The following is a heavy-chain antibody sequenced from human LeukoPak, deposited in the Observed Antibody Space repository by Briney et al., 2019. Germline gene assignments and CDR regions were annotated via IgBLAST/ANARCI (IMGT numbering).Heavy chain of an antibody. Sequence: GGSLRLSCAASGFTFSSYGMSWVREAPGKGLEWVSAISGSGGSTYYADSVKGRFTISRDNSKTTLYLQMNSLRAEDTAVYYCAKDPYYYGSGSYLGYYYYYMDVWGKGTTVTISS. J-gene: IGHJ6*03. D-gene: IGHD3-10*01. CDR3: AKDPYYYGSGSYLGYYYYYMDV. CDR2: ISGSGGST. CDR1: GFTFSSYG. V-gene: IGHV3-23*01.